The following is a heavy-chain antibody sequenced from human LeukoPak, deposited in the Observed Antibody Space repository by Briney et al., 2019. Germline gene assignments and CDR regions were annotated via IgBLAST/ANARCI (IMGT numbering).Heavy chain of an antibody. CDR1: GYSISSGYY. V-gene: IGHV4-38-2*02. CDR3: ARSVAKKDTLGPGSAFDI. J-gene: IGHJ3*02. Sequence: KPSETLSLTCTVSGYSISSGYYWGWIRQPPGKGLEWIGSIYHSGSTYYNPSLKSRLTISADTSKDQFSLRLSSVTAADTAVYYCARSVAKKDTLGPGSAFDIWGQGIMVTVSS. CDR2: IYHSGST. D-gene: IGHD2-15*01.